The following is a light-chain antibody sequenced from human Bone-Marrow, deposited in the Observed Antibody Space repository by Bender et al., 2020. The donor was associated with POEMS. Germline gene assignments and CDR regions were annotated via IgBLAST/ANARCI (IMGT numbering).Light chain of an antibody. Sequence: QSALTQPASVSGSPGRSITISCTGTGSDVGGNNYVSWFQQHPGKAPKLIIFDVTKRPSGISIRFSASKSGNTASLTISGLQAEDEADYYCSSYSSGSTLEVFGGGTKLTVL. CDR2: DVT. CDR1: GSDVGGNNY. V-gene: IGLV2-14*03. J-gene: IGLJ2*01. CDR3: SSYSSGSTLEV.